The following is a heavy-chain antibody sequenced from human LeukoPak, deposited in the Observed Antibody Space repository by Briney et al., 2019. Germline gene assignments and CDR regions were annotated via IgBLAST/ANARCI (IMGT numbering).Heavy chain of an antibody. Sequence: VASVKVSCKVSGYTLTELSMHWVRQAPGKGLEWMGGFDPEDGETIYAQKFQGRVTMTEDTSTDTVYMELSSLRSEDTAVYYCATGIFYGDFAPHHFDYWGQGTLVTVSS. D-gene: IGHD4-17*01. J-gene: IGHJ4*02. CDR3: ATGIFYGDFAPHHFDY. CDR1: GYTLTELS. CDR2: FDPEDGET. V-gene: IGHV1-24*01.